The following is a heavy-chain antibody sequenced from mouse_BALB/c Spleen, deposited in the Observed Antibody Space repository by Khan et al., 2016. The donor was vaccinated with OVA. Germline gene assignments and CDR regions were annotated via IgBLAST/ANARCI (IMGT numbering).Heavy chain of an antibody. V-gene: IGHV2-2*02. Sequence: QVQLKESGPGLVQPSQSLSITCTVSGFSLTNYSLHWVRQSPGKGLEWLGVICSAGSTDYNAAFISRLTTRKDNSRSQAFFKTNSLQPNDTAIYYCARRSDGYGRGALFAYWGQGTLVTVSA. CDR3: ARRSDGYGRGALFAY. CDR2: ICSAGST. D-gene: IGHD2-3*01. CDR1: GFSLTNYS. J-gene: IGHJ3*01.